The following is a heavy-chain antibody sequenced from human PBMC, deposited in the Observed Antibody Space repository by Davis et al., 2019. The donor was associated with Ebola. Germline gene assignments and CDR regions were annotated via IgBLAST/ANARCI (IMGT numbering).Heavy chain of an antibody. D-gene: IGHD5-18*01. CDR1: GGSVSSGSYY. CDR2: IYYSGST. V-gene: IGHV4-61*01. CDR3: ARGGGYTAMGS. J-gene: IGHJ4*02. Sequence: SETLSLTCTVSGGSVSSGSYYWSWIRQPPEKGLEWVGYIYYSGSTYYNPSLKSRVTISVDTSKNQFSLKLSSVTAADTAVYYCARGGGYTAMGSWGQGTLVTVSS.